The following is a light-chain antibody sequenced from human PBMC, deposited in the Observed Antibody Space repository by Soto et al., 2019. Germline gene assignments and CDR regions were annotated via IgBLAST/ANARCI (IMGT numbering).Light chain of an antibody. CDR2: KAS. CDR1: QSISSW. J-gene: IGKJ2*01. Sequence: DIQMTQSPSTLSASVGDRVTITCRASQSISSWLAWYQQKPGKAPKFLMYKASSLESGVPSRFSGSGSGKEFTLTISSLQPDDFATYYCLQYNSYPYTFGQGTKLEIK. V-gene: IGKV1-5*03. CDR3: LQYNSYPYT.